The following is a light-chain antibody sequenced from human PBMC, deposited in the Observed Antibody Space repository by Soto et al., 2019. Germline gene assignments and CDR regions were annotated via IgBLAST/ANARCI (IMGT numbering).Light chain of an antibody. J-gene: IGKJ4*01. V-gene: IGKV1-5*03. CDR2: KAS. CDR3: QKCNSAPLT. Sequence: DIQMTQSPSTLSASVGDRVTITCRVSQSISSWLAWYQQKPGKAPKLLIYKASSLESGVPSRFSGSGSGTEFTLTISSLQPDDVATYYCQKCNSAPLTFGGGTKVDIK. CDR1: QSISSW.